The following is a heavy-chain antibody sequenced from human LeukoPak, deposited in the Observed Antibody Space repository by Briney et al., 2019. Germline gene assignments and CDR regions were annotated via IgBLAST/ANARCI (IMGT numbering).Heavy chain of an antibody. D-gene: IGHD3-3*01. J-gene: IGHJ4*02. Sequence: SGGSLRLSCAASGFTFSSYAMSWVRQAPGKGLEWVSAISGSGGSTYYADSVKGRFTISRDNSKNTLYLQMNSLRAEDTAVYYCAKDKTRGGVLRFLEWSAFRVYWGQGTLVTVSS. V-gene: IGHV3-23*01. CDR1: GFTFSSYA. CDR2: ISGSGGST. CDR3: AKDKTRGGVLRFLEWSAFRVY.